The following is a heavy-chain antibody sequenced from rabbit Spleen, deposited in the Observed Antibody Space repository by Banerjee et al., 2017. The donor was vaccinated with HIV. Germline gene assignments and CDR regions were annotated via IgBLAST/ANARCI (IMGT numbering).Heavy chain of an antibody. D-gene: IGHD4-1*01. J-gene: IGHJ4*01. CDR2: IYGGVIGST. CDR3: ARDLAGVIGWNFNL. Sequence: QQQLEESGGGLVQPEGSLTLTCTASGFSFSTDYYMCWVRQAPGKGLECIACIYGGVIGSTYYATWAKGRFTISKTSSTTVTLQMTSLTAADTATYFCARDLAGVIGWNFNLWGPGTLVTVS. CDR1: GFSFSTDYY. V-gene: IGHV1S45*01.